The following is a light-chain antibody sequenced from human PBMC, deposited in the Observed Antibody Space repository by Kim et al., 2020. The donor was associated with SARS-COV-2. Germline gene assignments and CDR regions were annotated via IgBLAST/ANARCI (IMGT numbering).Light chain of an antibody. J-gene: IGKJ5*01. CDR1: HSVASA. Sequence: PGERTTLPFTASHSVASALVWYQHKPGQAPRLLIYDASNRAAGIPVRFSGGGSGTDFTLTISNVEADDAAVYYCQQRRTWSPITFGQGTRLEIK. CDR2: DAS. V-gene: IGKV3-11*01. CDR3: QQRRTWSPIT.